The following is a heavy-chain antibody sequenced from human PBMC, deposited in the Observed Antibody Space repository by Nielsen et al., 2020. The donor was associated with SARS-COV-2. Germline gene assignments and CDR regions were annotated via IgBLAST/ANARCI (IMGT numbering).Heavy chain of an antibody. CDR2: IYYSGST. D-gene: IGHD1-26*01. CDR1: GGSISSGGYY. CDR3: ARGEGGANDY. V-gene: IGHV4-31*03. J-gene: IGHJ4*02. Sequence: LGLSCTVSGGSISSGGYYWSWIRQHPGKGLEWIGYIYYSGSTYYNPSLKSRVTISVDTSKNQFSLKLSSVTAADTAVYYCARGEGGANDYWGQGTLATVSS.